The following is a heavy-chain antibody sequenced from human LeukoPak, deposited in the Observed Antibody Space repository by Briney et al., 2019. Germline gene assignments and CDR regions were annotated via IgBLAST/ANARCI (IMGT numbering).Heavy chain of an antibody. CDR3: ATSGYSSGPDY. CDR1: GGSISSSSYY. D-gene: IGHD6-19*01. V-gene: IGHV4-39*01. J-gene: IGHJ4*02. CDR2: IYYSGST. Sequence: SETLSLTCTVSGGSISSSSYYWGWIRQPPGKGLEWIGSIYYSGSTYYNPSLKSRVTISVDTSKNQFSLKLSSVTAADTAVYYCATSGYSSGPDYWGQGTLVTVSS.